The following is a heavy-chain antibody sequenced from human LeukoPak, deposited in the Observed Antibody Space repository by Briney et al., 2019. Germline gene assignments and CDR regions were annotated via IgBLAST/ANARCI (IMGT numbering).Heavy chain of an antibody. Sequence: ASVKVSCKASGYTFTGYYMHWVRQAPGQGLEWMGWINPNSGGTNYAQKFQGRVTMTRDTSISTAYMELSRLRSDDTAVYYCARVRRDGYNYLGCRGQGTMVSVS. CDR3: ARVRRDGYNYLGC. D-gene: IGHD5-24*01. V-gene: IGHV1-2*02. J-gene: IGHJ4*02. CDR1: GYTFTGYY. CDR2: INPNSGGT.